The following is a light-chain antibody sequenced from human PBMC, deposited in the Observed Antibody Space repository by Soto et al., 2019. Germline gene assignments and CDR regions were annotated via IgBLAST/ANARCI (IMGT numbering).Light chain of an antibody. V-gene: IGKV1-9*01. Sequence: DIQLTQSPSFLSASVGDRVTITCRASQGISSYLARYQQKPGKAPKLLIYAASTLQSGVPSRFSGSGSGTEFTLTISSLQPEDFATSYCQQLNSYQTWTFGQGTKVEIK. CDR3: QQLNSYQTWT. J-gene: IGKJ1*01. CDR1: QGISSY. CDR2: AAS.